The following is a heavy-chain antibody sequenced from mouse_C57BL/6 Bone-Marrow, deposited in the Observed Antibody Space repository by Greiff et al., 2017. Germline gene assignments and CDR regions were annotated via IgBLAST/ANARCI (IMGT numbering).Heavy chain of an antibody. CDR3: ARQLFLDY. CDR2: INSDGGST. CDR1: EYEFPSHD. V-gene: IGHV5-2*01. J-gene: IGHJ2*02. Sequence: EVQLQESGGGLVQPGESLTLSCESNEYEFPSHDMSWVRKTPEKRLELVAAINSDGGSTYYPAPMARRFIISRDNTKKTLYLQMSNLRSEDTALYDCARQLFLDYWGQGTSLTVSS.